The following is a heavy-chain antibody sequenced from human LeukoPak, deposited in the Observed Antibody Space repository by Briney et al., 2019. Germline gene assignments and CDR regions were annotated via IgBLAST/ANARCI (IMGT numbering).Heavy chain of an antibody. CDR1: GYTFTSYG. CDR2: ISAYNGNT. CDR3: ARLGPVRGVITRSYYYYYMDV. J-gene: IGHJ6*03. V-gene: IGHV1-18*01. D-gene: IGHD3-10*01. Sequence: ASVKVSCKASGYTFTSYGISWVRQAPGQGLEWMGWISAYNGNTNYAQKLQGRVTMTTDTSTSTAYMELRSLRSDDTAVYYCARLGPVRGVITRSYYYYYMDVWGKGTTVTVSS.